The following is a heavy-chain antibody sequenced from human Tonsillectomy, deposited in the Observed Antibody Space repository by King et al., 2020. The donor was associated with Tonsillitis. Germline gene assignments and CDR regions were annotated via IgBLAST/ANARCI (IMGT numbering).Heavy chain of an antibody. CDR2: IVVGSGNT. D-gene: IGHD3-22*01. V-gene: IGHV1-58*02. CDR1: GFTFTSSA. J-gene: IGHJ6*03. Sequence: QLVQSGPEVKKPGTSVKVSCKASGFTFTSSAMQWVRQARGQRLEWIGWIVVGSGNTNYAQKFQERVTITSDMSTSTAYMELSSLRSDDTAVYYCAADAGYYDSFIRGDYYYMDVWGKGTTVTVSS. CDR3: AADAGYYDSFIRGDYYYMDV.